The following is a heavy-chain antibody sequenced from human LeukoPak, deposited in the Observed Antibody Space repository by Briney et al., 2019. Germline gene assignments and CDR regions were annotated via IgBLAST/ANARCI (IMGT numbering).Heavy chain of an antibody. V-gene: IGHV1-69*06. J-gene: IGHJ4*02. D-gene: IGHD3-22*01. CDR2: IIPIFGTA. CDR1: GGTFSSYS. Sequence: SVKVSCKASGGTFSSYSISWVRQSPGQGLEWMGGIIPIFGTANYAQKFQGRVTITADKSTSTAYMELSSLRSEDTAVYYCARDLSGGYYDSSGYLAHWGQGTLVTVSS. CDR3: ARDLSGGYYDSSGYLAH.